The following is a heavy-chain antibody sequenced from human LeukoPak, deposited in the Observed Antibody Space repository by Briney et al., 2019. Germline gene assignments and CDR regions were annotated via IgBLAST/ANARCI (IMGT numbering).Heavy chain of an antibody. D-gene: IGHD3-10*01. V-gene: IGHV3-23*01. Sequence: GGSLRLSCAASGFTFSSYAMSWVRQAPGKGLEWVSAISGSGGSTYYADSVKGRFTISRDNSKNTLYLQMNSLRAEGTAVYYCAKDSDYYGSGSFDYWGQGTLVTVSS. CDR3: AKDSDYYGSGSFDY. CDR1: GFTFSSYA. CDR2: ISGSGGST. J-gene: IGHJ4*02.